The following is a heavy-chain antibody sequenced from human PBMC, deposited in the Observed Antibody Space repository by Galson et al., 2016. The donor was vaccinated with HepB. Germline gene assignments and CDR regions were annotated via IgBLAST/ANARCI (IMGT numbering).Heavy chain of an antibody. CDR3: ASIGYCNSETCSGAFDV. D-gene: IGHD2/OR15-2a*01. Sequence: YYNPSLNGRVTLSVDTSKNQFSLGLTSVSAVDTAVYYCASIGYCNSETCSGAFDVWGQGTMVTVSS. J-gene: IGHJ3*01. V-gene: IGHV4-28*01.